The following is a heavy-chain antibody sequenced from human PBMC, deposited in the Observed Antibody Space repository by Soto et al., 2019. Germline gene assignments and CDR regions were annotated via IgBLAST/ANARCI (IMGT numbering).Heavy chain of an antibody. V-gene: IGHV1-69*01. CDR3: ARDGRAARRDYYYYGMDV. D-gene: IGHD6-6*01. CDR1: GGTFSSYA. J-gene: IGHJ6*02. CDR2: IIPIFGTA. Sequence: QVQLVQSGAEVKKPGSSVKVSCKASGGTFSSYAISWVRQAPGQGLEWMGGIIPIFGTANYAQKFQGRVTMTADEATSTAYMELSSLRSEDTAVYYGARDGRAARRDYYYYGMDVWGQGTTVTVSS.